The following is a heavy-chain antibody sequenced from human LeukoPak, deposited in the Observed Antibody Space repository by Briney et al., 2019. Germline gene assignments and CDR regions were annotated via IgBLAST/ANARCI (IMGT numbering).Heavy chain of an antibody. CDR2: ISSSSSNI. D-gene: IGHD3-22*01. V-gene: IGHV3-48*01. CDR3: ARDRGYFESRYYFDY. Sequence: GGSLRLSCADSGFTLKTYRMNWVRQAPGKGLEWISYISSSSSNIYYADSVKGRFTISRDNAKNSLYLQMNSLRAEDTAVYYCARDRGYFESRYYFDYWGQGTLVTVSS. J-gene: IGHJ4*02. CDR1: GFTLKTYR.